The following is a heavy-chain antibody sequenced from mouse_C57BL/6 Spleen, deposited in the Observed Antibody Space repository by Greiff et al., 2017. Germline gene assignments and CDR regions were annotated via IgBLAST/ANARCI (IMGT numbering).Heavy chain of an antibody. CDR3: ARDYGSSYGDY. J-gene: IGHJ2*01. V-gene: IGHV1-42*01. CDR1: GYSFTGYY. D-gene: IGHD1-1*01. CDR2: INPSTGGT. Sequence: EVQLVESGPELVKPGASVKISCKASGYSFTGYYMNWVKQSPEKSLEWIGEINPSTGGTTYNQKFKAKATLTVDKSSSTAYMQLKSLTSEDSAVYYCARDYGSSYGDYWGQGTTLTVSS.